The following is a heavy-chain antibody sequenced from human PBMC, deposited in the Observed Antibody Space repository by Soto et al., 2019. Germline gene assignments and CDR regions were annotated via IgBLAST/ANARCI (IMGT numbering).Heavy chain of an antibody. CDR2: IYYSGST. J-gene: IGHJ5*02. V-gene: IGHV4-39*01. D-gene: IGHD6-13*01. Sequence: LQLQESGPGLVKPSETLSLTCTVSGGSISSSSFHWGWIRQPPGKGLEWIGSIYYSGSTYYSPSLKSRVTISVDTYKNQFYLKLSSVTAADTAVYYCARRERAAGTDCWFDPWGQGTLVTVSS. CDR1: GGSISSSSFH. CDR3: ARRERAAGTDCWFDP.